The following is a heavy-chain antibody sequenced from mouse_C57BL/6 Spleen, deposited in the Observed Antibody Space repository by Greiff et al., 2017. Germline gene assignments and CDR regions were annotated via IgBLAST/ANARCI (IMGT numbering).Heavy chain of an antibody. CDR3: ARGDDYSNSRGFAY. CDR2: IYPGSGST. Sequence: QVQLQQSGAELVKPGASVKMSCKASGYTFTSYWITWVKQRPGQGLEWIGDIYPGSGSTNYNEKFKSKATLTVDTSSSTAYMQLSSLTSEDSAVYYCARGDDYSNSRGFAYWGQGTLVTVSA. J-gene: IGHJ3*01. D-gene: IGHD2-5*01. V-gene: IGHV1-55*01. CDR1: GYTFTSYW.